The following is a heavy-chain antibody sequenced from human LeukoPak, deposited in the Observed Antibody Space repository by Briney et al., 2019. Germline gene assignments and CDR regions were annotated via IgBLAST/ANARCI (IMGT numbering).Heavy chain of an antibody. J-gene: IGHJ4*02. Sequence: GEPLMISCKGSGYSFTSYWIGWVRQMPGKGLEWMGIIYPGDSDTRYSPSFQGQVTISADKSISTAYLQWSSLKASDTAMYYCARSCSSTSCYTNFDYWGQGTLVTVSS. CDR2: IYPGDSDT. CDR3: ARSCSSTSCYTNFDY. D-gene: IGHD2-2*02. V-gene: IGHV5-51*01. CDR1: GYSFTSYW.